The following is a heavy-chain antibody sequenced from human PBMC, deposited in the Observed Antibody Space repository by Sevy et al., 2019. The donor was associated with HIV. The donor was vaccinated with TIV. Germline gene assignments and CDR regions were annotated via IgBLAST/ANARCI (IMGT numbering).Heavy chain of an antibody. V-gene: IGHV3-30*18. CDR2: VSYDGSNK. J-gene: IGHJ6*02. D-gene: IGHD6-19*01. CDR1: GFIFTTYG. Sequence: GGSLRLSCAASGFIFTTYGMHWVRQAPGKGLEWVAIVSYDGSNKFYADSVKGRFTISRDNSKNTLYLQMNSLRTEDTAVYYCAKEIGSSGGDVYYYGMDVWGQGTTVTVSS. CDR3: AKEIGSSGGDVYYYGMDV.